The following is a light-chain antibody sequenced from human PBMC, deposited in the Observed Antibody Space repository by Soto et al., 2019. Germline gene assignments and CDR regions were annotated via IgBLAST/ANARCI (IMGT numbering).Light chain of an antibody. CDR3: QQYGSSPPNT. CDR1: QSVSSSY. CDR2: GAS. Sequence: EIVLTQSPGTLSLSPGERATLSCRASQSVSSSYLAWYQQKPGQAPRLLIYGASSRATGIPDRFSGSGSGTDFTITISRLEPEDFAVYYCQQYGSSPPNTFGQGTNLEIK. J-gene: IGKJ2*01. V-gene: IGKV3-20*01.